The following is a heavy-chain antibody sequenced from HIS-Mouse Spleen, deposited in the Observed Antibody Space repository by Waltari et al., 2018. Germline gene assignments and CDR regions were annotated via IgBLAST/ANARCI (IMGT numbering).Heavy chain of an antibody. J-gene: IGHJ2*01. V-gene: IGHV4-39*07. CDR1: GGSISSRSYY. D-gene: IGHD6-13*01. Sequence: QLQLQESGPGLVKPSETLSLTCTVPGGSISSRSYYVGGIRQPPGKGLEWIGSIYYSGSTYYNPSLKSRVTISVDTSKNQFSLKLSSVTAADTAVYYCAREIPYSSSWYDWYFDLWGRGTLVTVSS. CDR3: AREIPYSSSWYDWYFDL. CDR2: IYYSGST.